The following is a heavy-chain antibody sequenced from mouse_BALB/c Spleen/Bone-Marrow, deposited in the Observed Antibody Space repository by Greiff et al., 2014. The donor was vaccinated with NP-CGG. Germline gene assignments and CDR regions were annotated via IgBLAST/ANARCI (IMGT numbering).Heavy chain of an antibody. Sequence: VQLQQSGAELVKPGASVKMSCKASGYTFTSYWMHWVKQRPGQGLEWIGTIDPSDSYTSYNQKFKGKATLTVDTSSSTAYMQLSSLTSEDSAVYYCTMDDYDGGYYFDYWGQGTTLTVPS. CDR2: IDPSDSYT. CDR1: GYTFTSYW. J-gene: IGHJ2*01. D-gene: IGHD2-4*01. V-gene: IGHV1S127*01. CDR3: TMDDYDGGYYFDY.